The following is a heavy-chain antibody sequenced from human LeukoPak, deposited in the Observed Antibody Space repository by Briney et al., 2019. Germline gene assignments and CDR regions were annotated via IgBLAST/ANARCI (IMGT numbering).Heavy chain of an antibody. D-gene: IGHD5-18*01. CDR2: ISWDGGST. Sequence: PGGSLRLSCAASGFTFDDYTMHWVRQAPGKGLEWVSLISWDGGSTYYADSVKGRFTISRDNAKNSLYLQMNSLRAEDTAVYYCARGSSTAMAPGYFDYWGQGTLVTVSS. V-gene: IGHV3-43*01. CDR1: GFTFDDYT. CDR3: ARGSSTAMAPGYFDY. J-gene: IGHJ4*02.